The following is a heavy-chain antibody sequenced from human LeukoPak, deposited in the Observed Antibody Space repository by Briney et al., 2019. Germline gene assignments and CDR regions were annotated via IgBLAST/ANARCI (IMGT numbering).Heavy chain of an antibody. CDR3: ARNYDSRNPGDY. Sequence: PGGSLRLSCAASGFTFSSYGMHWVRQAPGKGLEWVAVISYDGSNKNYADSVKGRFTISRDNSKNTLYLQMNSLRAEDTAVYYCARNYDSRNPGDYWGQGTLVTVSS. D-gene: IGHD3-22*01. J-gene: IGHJ4*02. V-gene: IGHV3-30*03. CDR2: ISYDGSNK. CDR1: GFTFSSYG.